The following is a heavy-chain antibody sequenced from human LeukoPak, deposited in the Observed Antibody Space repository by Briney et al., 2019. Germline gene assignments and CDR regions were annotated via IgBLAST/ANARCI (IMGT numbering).Heavy chain of an antibody. CDR1: GGSISSYY. V-gene: IGHV4-59*04. D-gene: IGHD2-21*01. CDR2: IYYSGST. CDR3: ARLGLVRPGLWAYSELGWFDP. Sequence: SETLSLTCTVSGGSISSYYWSWIRQPPGKGLEWIGSIYYSGSTYYSPSLKSRVTISVDTSKNQFSLKLSSVTAADTAVYYCARLGLVRPGLWAYSELGWFDPWGQGTLVTVSS. J-gene: IGHJ5*02.